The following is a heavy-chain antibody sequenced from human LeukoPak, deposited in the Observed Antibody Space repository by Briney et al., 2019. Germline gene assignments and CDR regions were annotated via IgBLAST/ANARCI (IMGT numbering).Heavy chain of an antibody. CDR3: ARPMGSGDYEIAGTFDI. CDR2: ISAYNGNT. Sequence: ASVKVSCKASGYTFTSYGISWVRQAPGQGLEWMGWISAYNGNTNYAQKLQGRVTMTTDTPTSTAYMELRSLRSDDTAVYYCARPMGSGDYEIAGTFDIWGQGTMVTVSS. V-gene: IGHV1-18*01. CDR1: GYTFTSYG. D-gene: IGHD4-17*01. J-gene: IGHJ3*02.